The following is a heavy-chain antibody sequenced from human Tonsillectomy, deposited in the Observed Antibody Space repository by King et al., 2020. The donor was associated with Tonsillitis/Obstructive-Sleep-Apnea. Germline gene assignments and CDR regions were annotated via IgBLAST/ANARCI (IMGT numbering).Heavy chain of an antibody. Sequence: VQLVESGGGLVQPGGSLRLSCAASGFTVSSNYMSWVRQAPGKGLECVSVIYSGGSTYYEDSVKGRFTISRDNSKNTLYLQMNSLRAEDTAVYYCARDQGFLEWLDYMDVWGKGTTVTVSS. J-gene: IGHJ6*03. CDR1: GFTVSSNY. CDR2: IYSGGST. D-gene: IGHD3-3*01. CDR3: ARDQGFLEWLDYMDV. V-gene: IGHV3-66*01.